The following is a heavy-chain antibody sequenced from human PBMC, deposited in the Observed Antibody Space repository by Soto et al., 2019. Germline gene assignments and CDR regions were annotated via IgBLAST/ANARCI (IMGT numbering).Heavy chain of an antibody. J-gene: IGHJ6*02. CDR1: GFNFNTYS. CDR2: ISTSGGYK. Sequence: PGGSLRLSCAVSGFNFNTYSMNWVCQAPGKGLEWVSFISTSGGYKYYADSVRGRFTISRDNAKKSVYLEMNSLTADDTAVYYCAGERSALPGARDAMDVWGQGTTVTVSS. V-gene: IGHV3-21*01. D-gene: IGHD1-26*01. CDR3: AGERSALPGARDAMDV.